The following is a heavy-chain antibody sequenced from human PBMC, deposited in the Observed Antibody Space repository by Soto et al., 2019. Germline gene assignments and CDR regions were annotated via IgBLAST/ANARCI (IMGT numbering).Heavy chain of an antibody. Sequence: PSETLSLTCTVSGGSISSSSYYWGWIRQPPGKGLEWIGSIYYSGSTYYNPSLKSRATISVDTSKNQFSLKLSSVTAADTAVYYCARRNHGRGTRSGTLDFWSGYLAWFDPWGQGTLVTVSS. CDR2: IYYSGST. V-gene: IGHV4-39*01. CDR3: ARRNHGRGTRSGTLDFWSGYLAWFDP. J-gene: IGHJ5*02. D-gene: IGHD3-3*01. CDR1: GGSISSSSYY.